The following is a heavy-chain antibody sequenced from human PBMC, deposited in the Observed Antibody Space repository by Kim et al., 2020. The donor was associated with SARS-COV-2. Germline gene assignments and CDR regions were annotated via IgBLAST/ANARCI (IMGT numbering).Heavy chain of an antibody. Sequence: ASVKVSCKASGYTFTSYAMNWVRQAPGQGLEWMGWINTNTGNPTYAQGFTGRFVFSLDTSVSTAYLQISSLKAEDTAVYYCARDLESTAAAGYYYYMDVWGKGTTVTVSS. CDR2: INTNTGNP. CDR3: ARDLESTAAAGYYYYMDV. J-gene: IGHJ6*03. V-gene: IGHV7-4-1*02. D-gene: IGHD6-13*01. CDR1: GYTFTSYA.